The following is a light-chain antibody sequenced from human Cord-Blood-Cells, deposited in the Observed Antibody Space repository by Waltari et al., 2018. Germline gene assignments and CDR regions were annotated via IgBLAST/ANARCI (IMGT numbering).Light chain of an antibody. J-gene: IGKJ1*01. V-gene: IGKV1-5*01. CDR2: DAS. CDR3: QQYNSYSPTWT. Sequence: MTQSPSTLSASVGDRVTITCRASQSISSWLAWYQQKPGKAPKLLIYDASSVESGVPSRFSGSGSGTEFTLTISSLQPDDFATYYCQQYNSYSPTWTFGQGTKVEIK. CDR1: QSISSW.